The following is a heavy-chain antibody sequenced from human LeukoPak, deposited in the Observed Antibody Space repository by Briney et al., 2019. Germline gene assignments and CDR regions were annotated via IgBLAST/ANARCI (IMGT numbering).Heavy chain of an antibody. CDR2: INHSGST. Sequence: SETLSLTCAAYGGSFSGYYWSWIRQPPGKGLEWIGEINHSGSTNYNPSLKSRVTISVDTSKNQFSLKLSSVTAADTAVYYCARGRKGPYDFWSGYYSYFDYWGQGTLVTVSS. J-gene: IGHJ4*02. D-gene: IGHD3-3*01. V-gene: IGHV4-34*01. CDR1: GGSFSGYY. CDR3: ARGRKGPYDFWSGYYSYFDY.